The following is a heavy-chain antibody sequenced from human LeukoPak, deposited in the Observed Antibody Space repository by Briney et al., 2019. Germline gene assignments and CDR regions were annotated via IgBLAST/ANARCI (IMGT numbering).Heavy chain of an antibody. V-gene: IGHV3-21*01. CDR3: ARNPNYYDSSGAPDY. CDR1: GFTFSSYS. D-gene: IGHD3-22*01. CDR2: ISSSSSYI. J-gene: IGHJ4*02. Sequence: GGSLRLSCAASGFTFSSYSMNWVRQAPGKGLEWVSSISSSSSYIYYADSVKGRFTISRDNAKNSLYLQMNSLRAEDTAVYYCARNPNYYDSSGAPDYWGQGTLVTVSS.